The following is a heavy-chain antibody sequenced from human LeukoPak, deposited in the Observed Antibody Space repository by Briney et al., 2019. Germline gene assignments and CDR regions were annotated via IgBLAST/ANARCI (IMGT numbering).Heavy chain of an antibody. Sequence: ASVKVSCKASGYTFTGYYMHWVRQAPGQGLEWMGWINPNSGGTNYAQKFQGWVTMTRDTSISTAYMELSRLRSDDTAVYYCARCSTSCYRGLGYWGQGTLVTVSA. V-gene: IGHV1-2*04. D-gene: IGHD2-2*01. CDR1: GYTFTGYY. CDR3: ARCSTSCYRGLGY. J-gene: IGHJ4*02. CDR2: INPNSGGT.